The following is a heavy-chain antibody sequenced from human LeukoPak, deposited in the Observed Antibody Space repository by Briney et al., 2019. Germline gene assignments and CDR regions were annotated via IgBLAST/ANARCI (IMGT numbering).Heavy chain of an antibody. J-gene: IGHJ4*02. CDR3: ARGLGTPPTPYYGSGIDY. CDR2: INHSGST. CDR1: GGSFSGYY. D-gene: IGHD3-10*01. V-gene: IGHV4-34*01. Sequence: PSETLSLTCAVYGGSFSGYYWSWIRQPPGKGLEWIGEINHSGSTNYNPSLKSRVTISVDTSKNQFSLMLSSVTAADTAVYYCARGLGTPPTPYYGSGIDYWGQGTLVTVSS.